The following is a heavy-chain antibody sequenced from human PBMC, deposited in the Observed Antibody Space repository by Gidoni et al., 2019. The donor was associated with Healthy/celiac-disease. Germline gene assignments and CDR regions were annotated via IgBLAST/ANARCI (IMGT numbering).Heavy chain of an antibody. CDR3: ARFGRRSNYYGMDV. Sequence: QVQLQQWGAGLLKPSETLSLTCAVYGGSFSGYYWSWIRQPPGKGLEWIGEINHSGSTNYNPSLKSRVTISVDTSKNQFSLKLSSVTAADTAVYYCARFGRRSNYYGMDVWGQGTTVTVSS. CDR1: GGSFSGYY. CDR2: INHSGST. J-gene: IGHJ6*02. D-gene: IGHD3-16*01. V-gene: IGHV4-34*01.